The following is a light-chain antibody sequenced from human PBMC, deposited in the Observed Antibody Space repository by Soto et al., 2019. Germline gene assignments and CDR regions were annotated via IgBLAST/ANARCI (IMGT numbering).Light chain of an antibody. CDR3: QEYNDWPLT. CDR1: QSVSSS. CDR2: STS. Sequence: EIVITQAPATLSVSPGERATLSCRASQSVSSSLAWYQQIHGQAPRIIIYSTSTRATGIPARFSGSRSGAEFTLTISSLQSDDFVVYYCQEYNDWPLTFGQGTRLEIK. J-gene: IGKJ5*01. V-gene: IGKV3-15*01.